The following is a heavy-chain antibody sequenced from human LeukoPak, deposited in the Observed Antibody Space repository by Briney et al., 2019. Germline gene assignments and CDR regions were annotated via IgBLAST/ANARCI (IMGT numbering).Heavy chain of an antibody. CDR1: SGSISTSNYY. V-gene: IGHV4-39*07. Sequence: SETLSLTCTVSSGSISTSNYYWGWVRQPPGKALEWIGNIFYSGSTYYSPSLKSRVTISLDTSRNQFSLKLNSVTAADTAVYYCARVVRYCSGGSCYSRYYFDYWGQGTLVTVSS. D-gene: IGHD2-15*01. CDR3: ARVVRYCSGGSCYSRYYFDY. J-gene: IGHJ4*02. CDR2: IFYSGST.